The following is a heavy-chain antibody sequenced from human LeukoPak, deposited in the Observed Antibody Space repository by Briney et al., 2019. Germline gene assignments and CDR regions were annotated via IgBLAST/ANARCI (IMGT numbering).Heavy chain of an antibody. CDR3: AKDGLAGSYYNRYYYYYMDV. D-gene: IGHD3-10*01. Sequence: GGSLRLSCAASGFIFSSYWMSWVRQAPGKGLEWVANIKQDGSEKYYVDSVKGRFTISRDNAKNSLYLQMNSLRAEDTAVYYCAKDGLAGSYYNRYYYYYMDVWGKGTTVTISS. CDR1: GFIFSSYW. J-gene: IGHJ6*03. CDR2: IKQDGSEK. V-gene: IGHV3-7*01.